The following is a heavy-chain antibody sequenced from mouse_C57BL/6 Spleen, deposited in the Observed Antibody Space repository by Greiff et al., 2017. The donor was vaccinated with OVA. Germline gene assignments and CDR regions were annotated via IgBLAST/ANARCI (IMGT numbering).Heavy chain of an antibody. CDR2: ISSGSSTI. D-gene: IGHD2-1*01. CDR3: ASSRNGGFAY. Sequence: DVQLQESGGGLVKPGGSLKLSCAASGFTFSDYGMHWVRQAPEKGLEWVAYISSGSSTIYYADTVKGRFTISRDNAKNTLFLQMTSLRSEDTAVYYCASSRNGGFAYWGQGTLVTVSA. J-gene: IGHJ3*01. CDR1: GFTFSDYG. V-gene: IGHV5-17*01.